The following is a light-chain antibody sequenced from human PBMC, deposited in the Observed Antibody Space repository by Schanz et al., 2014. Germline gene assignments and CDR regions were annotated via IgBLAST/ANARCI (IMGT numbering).Light chain of an antibody. Sequence: QSALTQPRSVSGSPGQSVTISCTGTSGDVGGYNYVSWYQQHPGKAPKLMIFGVSKRPSGVPDRFSGSKSGNTASLTVSGLQAEDEADYYCNSYAGSNNWVFGGGTKLTVL. V-gene: IGLV2-8*01. CDR2: GVS. CDR3: NSYAGSNNWV. CDR1: SGDVGGYNY. J-gene: IGLJ3*02.